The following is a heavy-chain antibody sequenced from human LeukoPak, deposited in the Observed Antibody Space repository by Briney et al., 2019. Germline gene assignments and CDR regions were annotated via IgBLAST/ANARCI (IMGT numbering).Heavy chain of an antibody. D-gene: IGHD5-18*01. CDR1: GYTFTSYG. V-gene: IGHV1-18*01. J-gene: IGHJ3*02. CDR2: ISAYNGNT. Sequence: ASVKVSCKASGYTFTSYGISWVRQAPGQGLEWMGWISAYNGNTNYAQKLQGRVTMTTDTSTSTAYMELRSLRSEDTAVYYCARGMGYSYGHPQGAFGIWGQGTMVTVSS. CDR3: ARGMGYSYGHPQGAFGI.